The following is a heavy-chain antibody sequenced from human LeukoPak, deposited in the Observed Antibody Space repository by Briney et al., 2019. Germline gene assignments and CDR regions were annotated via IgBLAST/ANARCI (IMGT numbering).Heavy chain of an antibody. Sequence: PSGTLSLTCAVSGGSILNTNWWSWVRPPPGKGLEWIGEVHLSGTSNYNPSLKSRVSMSIDKSKNQLSLKLTPVTAADTAMYYCARESGAFSPFGFGGQGTLVTVSS. V-gene: IGHV4-4*02. CDR1: GGSILNTNW. CDR3: ARESGAFSPFGF. J-gene: IGHJ4*02. D-gene: IGHD1-26*01. CDR2: VHLSGTS.